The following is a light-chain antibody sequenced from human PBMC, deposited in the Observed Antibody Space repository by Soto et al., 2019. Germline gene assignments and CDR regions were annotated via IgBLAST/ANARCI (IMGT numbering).Light chain of an antibody. J-gene: IGKJ4*01. V-gene: IGKV3-15*01. CDR3: QHYNSWPLT. Sequence: EVVMTQSPATLSVSPGEGATLSCRASQNVRSNLTWYHQQPGQAPRLLIYDASTRATGVPARFSGSGSGTEFTLTISSLQSEDFAVYYCQHYNSWPLTFGGGTRVEIK. CDR1: QNVRSN. CDR2: DAS.